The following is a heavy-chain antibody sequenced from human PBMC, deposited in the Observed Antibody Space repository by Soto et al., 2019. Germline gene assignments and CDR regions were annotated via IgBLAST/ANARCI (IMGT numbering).Heavy chain of an antibody. CDR1: GGSISSSSYY. J-gene: IGHJ6*02. CDR2: TYYSGST. CDR3: ARIVATINQGEYYYGMDV. Sequence: SETLSLTCTVSGGSISSSSYYWGWIRQPPGKGLEWIGSTYYSGSTYYNPSLKSRVTISVDTSKNQFSLKLSSVTAADTAVYYCARIVATINQGEYYYGMDVWGQGTTVTVSS. V-gene: IGHV4-39*01. D-gene: IGHD5-12*01.